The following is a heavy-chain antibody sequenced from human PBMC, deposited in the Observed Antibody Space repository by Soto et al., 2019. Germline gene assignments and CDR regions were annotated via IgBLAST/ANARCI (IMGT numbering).Heavy chain of an antibody. CDR3: ARDYYDSSGYYYYYYGMDV. J-gene: IGHJ6*02. V-gene: IGHV1-2*02. D-gene: IGHD3-22*01. CDR1: GYTFTGYY. CDR2: INPNSGCT. Sequence: GASVKVSFKASGYTFTGYYMHWLRQAPGQGLEWMGWINPNSGCTNYAQKFQGRVTMTRDTSISTAYMELSRLRSDDTAVYYCARDYYDSSGYYYYYYGMDVWGQGTTVTVSS.